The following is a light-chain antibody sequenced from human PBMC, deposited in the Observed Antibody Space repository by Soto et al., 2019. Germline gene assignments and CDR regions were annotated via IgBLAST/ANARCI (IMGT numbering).Light chain of an antibody. Sequence: QSVLTQPPSVTVAPGQRVTISCTGSHSDIGAGYGVHWYQQFPHSAPKLLIYDTTNRPSGVPDRFSGSRSGTSASLAITGLQAEDEADYYCQSFDSSRIGLLFGGGTKLTVL. CDR3: QSFDSSRIGLL. CDR1: HSDIGAGYG. J-gene: IGLJ2*01. V-gene: IGLV1-40*01. CDR2: DTT.